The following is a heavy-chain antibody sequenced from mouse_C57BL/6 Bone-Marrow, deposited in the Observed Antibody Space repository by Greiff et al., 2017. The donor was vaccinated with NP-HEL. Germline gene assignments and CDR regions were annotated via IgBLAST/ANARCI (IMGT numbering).Heavy chain of an antibody. CDR3: SRHPPSYYYGSSFHYYAMDY. J-gene: IGHJ4*01. D-gene: IGHD1-1*01. Sequence: EVKLVESGGGLVQPGGSLKLSCAASGFTFSDYGMAWVRQAPRKGPEWVAFISNLAYSIYYADTVTGRFTISRENAKNTLYLEMSSLRSEDTAMYYCSRHPPSYYYGSSFHYYAMDYWGQGTSVTVSS. CDR1: GFTFSDYG. CDR2: ISNLAYSI. V-gene: IGHV5-15*04.